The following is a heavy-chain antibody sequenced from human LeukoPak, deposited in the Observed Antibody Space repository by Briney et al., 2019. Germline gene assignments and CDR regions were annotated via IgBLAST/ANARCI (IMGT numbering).Heavy chain of an antibody. CDR3: AKESHQIAADT. CDR2: ISYDGSNK. J-gene: IGHJ5*02. Sequence: GRSLRLSCAASGFTFSSYGMHWVRQAPGKGLEWVAVISYDGSNKYYADSVKGRFTISRDNSKNTLYLQMNSLRAEDTAVYYCAKESHQIAADTWGQGTLVTVSS. V-gene: IGHV3-30*18. D-gene: IGHD6-13*01. CDR1: GFTFSSYG.